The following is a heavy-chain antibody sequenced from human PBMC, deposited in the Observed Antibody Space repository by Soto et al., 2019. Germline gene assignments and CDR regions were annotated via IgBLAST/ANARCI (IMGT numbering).Heavy chain of an antibody. CDR2: VSGTGGSA. D-gene: IGHD4-17*01. Sequence: GGSLRLSCAASGFTFSSYAMTWFRQAPGKGLEWVSGVSGTGGSAYYADSVRGRFTISRDKSTNTLYLHMNSLRAEDTAVYYCARGSAYSDYDFEYWGQGTLVTVSS. J-gene: IGHJ4*02. CDR3: ARGSAYSDYDFEY. CDR1: GFTFSSYA. V-gene: IGHV3-23*01.